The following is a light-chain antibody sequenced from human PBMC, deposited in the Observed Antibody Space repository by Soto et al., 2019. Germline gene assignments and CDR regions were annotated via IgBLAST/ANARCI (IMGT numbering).Light chain of an antibody. Sequence: EIVLTQSPATLSSFPGDRVTLSCRASQYINTRLAWYQHRPGQAPRLLIYQTSIRAAGIPARFSGSGSGADFSLTISSLEPEDSAVYYCQQRYNWPITFGQGTRLEIK. CDR1: QYINTR. CDR2: QTS. J-gene: IGKJ5*01. CDR3: QQRYNWPIT. V-gene: IGKV3-11*01.